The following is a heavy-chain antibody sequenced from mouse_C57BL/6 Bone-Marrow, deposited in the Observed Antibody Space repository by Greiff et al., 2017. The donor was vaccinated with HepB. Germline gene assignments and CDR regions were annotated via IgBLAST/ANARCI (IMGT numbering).Heavy chain of an antibody. V-gene: IGHV1-69*01. CDR3: ARWGWLLPFDY. CDR2: IDPSDSYT. CDR1: GYTFTSYW. Sequence: VQLQQPGAELVMPGASVKLSCKASGYTFTSYWMHWVKQRPGQGLEWIGEIDPSDSYTNYNQKFKGKSTLTVDKSSSTAYMQLSSLTSEDSAVYCCARWGWLLPFDYWGQGTTLTVSS. D-gene: IGHD2-3*01. J-gene: IGHJ2*01.